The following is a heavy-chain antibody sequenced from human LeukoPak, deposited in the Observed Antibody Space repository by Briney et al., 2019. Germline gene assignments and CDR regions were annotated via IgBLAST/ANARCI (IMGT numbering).Heavy chain of an antibody. Sequence: GGSLRLPCAASGLAFSAYKMHWVRQAPRKGLVWVSRISTDGYTTDYADFVQGRFTASRDNTKNTWSLEMNSLRAEDTAVYYCVVGGSPGYWGQGTLVTVSS. V-gene: IGHV3-74*01. J-gene: IGHJ4*02. CDR3: VVGGSPGY. CDR1: GLAFSAYK. CDR2: ISTDGYTT. D-gene: IGHD2-15*01.